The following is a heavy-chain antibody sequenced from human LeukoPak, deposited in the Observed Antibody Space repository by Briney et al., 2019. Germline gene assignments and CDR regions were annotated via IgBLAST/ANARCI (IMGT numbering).Heavy chain of an antibody. J-gene: IGHJ4*02. CDR3: ARVVWGYCSGGSCYGEFDY. V-gene: IGHV1-69*13. Sequence: ASVKVSCKASGGTFSSYAISWVRQAPGQGLEWMGGIIPIFGTANYAQKFQGRVTITADESTSTAYMELSSLRSEDTAVYYCARVVWGYCSGGSCYGEFDYWGQGTLVTVSS. D-gene: IGHD2-15*01. CDR1: GGTFSSYA. CDR2: IIPIFGTA.